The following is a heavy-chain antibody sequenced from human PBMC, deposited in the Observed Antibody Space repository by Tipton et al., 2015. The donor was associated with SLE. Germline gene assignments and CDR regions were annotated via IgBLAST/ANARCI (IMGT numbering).Heavy chain of an antibody. CDR3: SRPLRVTGDSAAGY. D-gene: IGHD7-27*01. Sequence: SLRLSCTGSGFMFGDYAMTWFRQAPGKGLEWVGFIGSKAYGETEYYAASVKGRFTISRDDSKGFAYLQMNSLQTDDTAMYYCSRPLRVTGDSAAGYWGQGTLVTVSS. CDR2: IGSKAYGETE. J-gene: IGHJ4*02. CDR1: GFMFGDYA. V-gene: IGHV3-49*03.